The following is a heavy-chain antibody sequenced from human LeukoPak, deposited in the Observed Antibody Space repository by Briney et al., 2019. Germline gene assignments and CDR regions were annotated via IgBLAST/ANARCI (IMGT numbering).Heavy chain of an antibody. V-gene: IGHV3-23*01. D-gene: IGHD3/OR15-3a*01. CDR1: GITLSNYG. CDR3: AKRGVVIRVILVGFHKEAYYFES. Sequence: GGSLRLSCAVSGITLSNYGMTWVRQAPGKGLEWVAGISDSGGSTKYADSVKGRFTISRDNPKNTLYLQMNSLRAEDTAVYFCAKRGVVIRVILVGFHKEAYYFESWGQGALVTVSS. CDR2: ISDSGGST. J-gene: IGHJ4*02.